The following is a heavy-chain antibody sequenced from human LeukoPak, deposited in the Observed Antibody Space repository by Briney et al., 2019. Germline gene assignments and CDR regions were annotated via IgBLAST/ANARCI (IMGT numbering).Heavy chain of an antibody. D-gene: IGHD6-13*01. V-gene: IGHV3-7*01. CDR3: GRLAHNAWYAIDY. CDR2: ILPDGSQK. CDR1: DFTFSFYG. Sequence: GGSRRLSFEASDFTFSFYGRTGVGQAQGRGREGGANILPDGSQKYYVDSVKGRFTISRDNPKNSLYLQINSLRAEDTAVYYCGRLAHNAWYAIDYWGQGTLVTVSS. J-gene: IGHJ4*02.